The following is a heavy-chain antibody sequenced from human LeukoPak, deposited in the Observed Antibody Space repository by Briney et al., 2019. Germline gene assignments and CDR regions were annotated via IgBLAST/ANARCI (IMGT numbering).Heavy chain of an antibody. D-gene: IGHD3-3*01. CDR1: RFTVRSKC. CDR2: IYSGGTT. V-gene: IGHV3-66*01. J-gene: IGHJ4*02. Sequence: PGGSLRLSCAASRFTVRSKCMSWVRQAPGKGLEWVSVIYSGGTTYYADSVKGRFTISRDSSKNTVFLQMNSLRAEDTAVYYCARESDRHHDLWSGYLALDYWGQGTRVTVSS. CDR3: ARESDRHHDLWSGYLALDY.